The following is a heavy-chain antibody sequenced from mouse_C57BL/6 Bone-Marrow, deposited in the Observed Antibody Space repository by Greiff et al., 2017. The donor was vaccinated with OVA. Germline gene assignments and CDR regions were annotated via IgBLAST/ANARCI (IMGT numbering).Heavy chain of an antibody. CDR3: ARAPLYYYGSSLYYYAMDY. D-gene: IGHD1-1*01. CDR1: GFSINSDCY. CDR2: TFYSGIT. J-gene: IGHJ4*01. Sequence: DVMLVESGPSLVRPSQTLSLTCTVTGFSINSDCYWIWIRQFPGNKLEYIGYTFYSGITYYNPSLESRTYITRDTSKNQFSLKLSSVTTEDTATYYCARAPLYYYGSSLYYYAMDYWGQGTSVTVSS. V-gene: IGHV3-3*01.